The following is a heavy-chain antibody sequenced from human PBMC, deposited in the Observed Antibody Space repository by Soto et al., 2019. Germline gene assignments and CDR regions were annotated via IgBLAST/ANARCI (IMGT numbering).Heavy chain of an antibody. D-gene: IGHD3-22*01. CDR2: ISHDGTNK. CDR3: AKDEYYYSRSGYYIFDS. V-gene: IGHV3-30*18. J-gene: IGHJ4*02. CDR1: GFTFSAYG. Sequence: PGGSLRLSCEVSGFTFSAYGMHWVRQAPGKGLEWVAAISHDGTNKNYGDSVKGRFTISRDNSKKTLYLQMNSLRPEDTALYYCAKDEYYYSRSGYYIFDSWGQGTLVTV.